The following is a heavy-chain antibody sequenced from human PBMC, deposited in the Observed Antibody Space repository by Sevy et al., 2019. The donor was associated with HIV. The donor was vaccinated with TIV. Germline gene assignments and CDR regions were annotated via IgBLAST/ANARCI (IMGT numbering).Heavy chain of an antibody. D-gene: IGHD3-10*01. V-gene: IGHV4-59*01. CDR2: IYYNGST. J-gene: IGHJ4*02. Sequence: SETLSLTCTVSGGSFSSYYWSWIRQPPGKGLEWIGYIYYNGSTNSDPSLRGRVTISAHTSKNQLSLKLKSATTADTAMYYCARWKVLFDYRSQGTLVTVSS. CDR3: ARWKVLFDY. CDR1: GGSFSSYY.